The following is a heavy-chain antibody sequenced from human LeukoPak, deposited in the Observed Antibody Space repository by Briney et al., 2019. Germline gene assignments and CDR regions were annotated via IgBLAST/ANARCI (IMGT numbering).Heavy chain of an antibody. CDR2: ISGSGSDI. Sequence: PGGSRRLSCVVSGISFSDSYRTWIRQTPGKGLEWLAYISGSGSDICYADSVKGRFTISRDNAKNSLYLQMNSLRAEDTAVYYCARGSGSYTYWGQGALVTVSS. CDR3: ARGSGSYTY. CDR1: GISFSDSY. V-gene: IGHV3-11*04. J-gene: IGHJ4*02. D-gene: IGHD1-26*01.